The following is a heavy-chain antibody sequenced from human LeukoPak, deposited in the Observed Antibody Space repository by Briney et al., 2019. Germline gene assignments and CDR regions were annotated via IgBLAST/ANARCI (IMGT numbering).Heavy chain of an antibody. J-gene: IGHJ3*02. V-gene: IGHV3-33*01. CDR3: AREVQDAFDI. Sequence: GRSLRLSCAASEFTFSSYGMHWVRQAPGKGLEWVALIWYDGSNEYYADSVKGRFVISRDNSKNTLYLQMNSLRAEDTAVYYCAREVQDAFDIWGQGTMVIVSS. CDR1: EFTFSSYG. CDR2: IWYDGSNE.